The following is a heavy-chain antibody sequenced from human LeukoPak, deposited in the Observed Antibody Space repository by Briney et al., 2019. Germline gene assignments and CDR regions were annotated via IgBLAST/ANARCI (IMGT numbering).Heavy chain of an antibody. Sequence: GGSLRLSCAASGFTFSSYSMNWVRQAPGKGLEWVSSISSSSSYIYYADSVKGRFTISRDNAKNSLYLQMNSLRAEDTAVYYCARVRWELLGSDYWGQGTLVTVSS. D-gene: IGHD1-26*01. CDR1: GFTFSSYS. CDR2: ISSSSSYI. V-gene: IGHV3-21*01. CDR3: ARVRWELLGSDY. J-gene: IGHJ4*02.